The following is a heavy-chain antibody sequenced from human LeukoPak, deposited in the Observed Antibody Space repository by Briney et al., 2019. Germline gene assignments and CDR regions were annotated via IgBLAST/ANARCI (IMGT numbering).Heavy chain of an antibody. V-gene: IGHV5-51*01. Sequence: GESLKISCKGFGYSFANYWIGWVRQMPGKSLECMGIIYPRASQTRYSPSFQGQVTISADKSINTAYLQWSSLKASDTAIYYCARRIYYDTRHFDYWGQGSRVTVSS. D-gene: IGHD3-22*01. J-gene: IGHJ4*02. CDR3: ARRIYYDTRHFDY. CDR1: GYSFANYW. CDR2: IYPRASQT.